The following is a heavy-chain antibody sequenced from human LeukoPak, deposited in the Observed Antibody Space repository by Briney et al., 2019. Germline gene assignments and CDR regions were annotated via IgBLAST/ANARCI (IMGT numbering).Heavy chain of an antibody. V-gene: IGHV3-7*01. CDR2: IRQDGSEK. CDR1: GFTFGNYW. J-gene: IGHJ4*02. Sequence: PGGSLRLSCAASGFTFGNYWMSWVRQAPGKGLEWVANIRQDGSEKFYLDSVKGRFTISRDNDKTSMYLQMNSRRGEDTAVYFCARVGGSWEVILWGQGTLVSVS. CDR3: ARVGGSWEVIL. D-gene: IGHD2-15*01.